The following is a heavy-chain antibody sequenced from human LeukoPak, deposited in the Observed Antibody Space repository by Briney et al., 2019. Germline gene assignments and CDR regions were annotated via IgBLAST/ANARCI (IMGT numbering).Heavy chain of an antibody. CDR2: INHSGST. CDR3: ARRRGDGSGNYYIKYYYDYYMDV. V-gene: IGHV4-34*01. D-gene: IGHD3-10*01. CDR1: GESFSGYY. Sequence: SENLSLTCAVYGESFSGYYWNWIRQPPGKGLEGIWEINHSGSTNHNPSLKSRLTISVDTSKNQFSLRLSSVTAADTAVYYCARRRGDGSGNYYIKYYYDYYMDVWGKGSTVTVSS. J-gene: IGHJ6*03.